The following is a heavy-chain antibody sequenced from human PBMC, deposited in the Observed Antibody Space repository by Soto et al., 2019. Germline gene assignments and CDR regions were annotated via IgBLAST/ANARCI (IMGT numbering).Heavy chain of an antibody. D-gene: IGHD1-26*01. V-gene: IGHV4-39*01. CDR3: ARINLGNNWFDP. CDR2: IYYSGST. Sequence: PSETLSLTCTVSGASIDSSAYYWGWIRQPPGKGLEWIGSIYYSGSTYYNPSLKSRVTISVDTSKNQFSLKLSSVTAADTAVYYCARINLGNNWFDPWGQGTLVTVSS. J-gene: IGHJ5*02. CDR1: GASIDSSAYY.